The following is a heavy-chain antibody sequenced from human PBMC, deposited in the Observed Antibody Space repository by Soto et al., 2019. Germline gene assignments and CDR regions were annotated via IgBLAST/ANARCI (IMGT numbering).Heavy chain of an antibody. CDR3: ARLDLGYCISTTCPPYYYYYGMDV. CDR1: GGSISSYY. D-gene: IGHD2-2*01. V-gene: IGHV4-59*01. CDR2: IYYSGST. J-gene: IGHJ6*02. Sequence: SETLSLTCTVSGGSISSYYWSWIRQPPGKGLEWIGYIYYSGSTNYNPSLKSRVTISVDTSKNQFSLKLSSVTAADTAVYYCARLDLGYCISTTCPPYYYYYGMDVWGQGTTVTVSS.